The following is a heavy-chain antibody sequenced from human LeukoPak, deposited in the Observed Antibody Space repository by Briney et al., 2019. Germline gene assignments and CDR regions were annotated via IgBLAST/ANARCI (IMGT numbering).Heavy chain of an antibody. V-gene: IGHV3-23*01. J-gene: IGHJ4*02. D-gene: IGHD2/OR15-2a*01. Sequence: GGSLRPSCAASGFTFSSYAMSWVRQAPGKGLEWVSGISGSAGSTYYADPVKGRFTISRDNSKNTLYLQMNSLRAEDTAVYYCAKDTRIPIVGEFDFWGQGTLVTVSS. CDR3: AKDTRIPIVGEFDF. CDR1: GFTFSSYA. CDR2: ISGSAGST.